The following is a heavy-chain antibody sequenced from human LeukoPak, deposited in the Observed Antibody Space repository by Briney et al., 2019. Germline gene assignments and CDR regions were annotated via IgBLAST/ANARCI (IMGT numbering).Heavy chain of an antibody. V-gene: IGHV3-30*04. CDR2: ISYDGSNK. CDR1: GFTFSSYA. D-gene: IGHD3-10*01. CDR3: AREWYYYGSGSYPYFDY. Sequence: GRSLRLSCVASGFTFSSYAMHWVRQAPGKGLEWVAVISYDGSNKYYADSVKGRFTISRDSSKNTLYLQMNSLRAEDTAVYYCAREWYYYGSGSYPYFDYWGQGTLVTVSS. J-gene: IGHJ4*02.